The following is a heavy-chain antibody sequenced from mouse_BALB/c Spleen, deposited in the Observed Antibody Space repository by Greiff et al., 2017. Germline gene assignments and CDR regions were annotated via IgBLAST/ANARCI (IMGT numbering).Heavy chain of an antibody. V-gene: IGHV2-2*02. CDR3: ARRNRYEIGAMDY. J-gene: IGHJ4*01. Sequence: QVQLQQSGPGLVQPSQSLSITCTVSGFSLTSYGVHWVRQSPGKGLEWLGVIWSGGSTDYNAAFISRLSISKDNSKSQVFFKMNSLQANDTAIYYCARRNRYEIGAMDYWGQGTSVTVSS. D-gene: IGHD2-14*01. CDR2: IWSGGST. CDR1: GFSLTSYG.